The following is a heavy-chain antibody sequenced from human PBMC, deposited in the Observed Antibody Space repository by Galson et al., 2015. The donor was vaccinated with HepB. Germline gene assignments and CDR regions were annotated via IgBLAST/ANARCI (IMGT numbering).Heavy chain of an antibody. V-gene: IGHV3-23*01. CDR2: ISGSGGST. D-gene: IGHD3-22*01. CDR3: AKDPFSENYYDSSGYYTGWFDP. J-gene: IGHJ5*02. Sequence: SLRLSCAASGFTFSSYAMSWVRQAPGKGLEWVSAISGSGGSTYYADSVKGRFTISRDNSRNTLYLQMNSLRAEDTAVYYCAKDPFSENYYDSSGYYTGWFDPWGQGTLVTVSS. CDR1: GFTFSSYA.